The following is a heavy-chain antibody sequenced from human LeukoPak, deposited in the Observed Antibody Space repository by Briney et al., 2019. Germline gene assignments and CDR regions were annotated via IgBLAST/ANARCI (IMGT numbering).Heavy chain of an antibody. CDR2: IYYSGST. CDR3: ARDPGLPGTAMVPINYYYYGMDV. J-gene: IGHJ6*02. CDR1: GGSISSSSYY. V-gene: IGHV4-39*07. Sequence: SETLSLTCTVSGGSISSSSYYWGWIRQPPGKGLEWIGSIYYSGSTYYNPSLKSRVTISVDTSKNQFSLKLSSVTAADTAVYYCARDPGLPGTAMVPINYYYYGMDVWGQGTTVTVSS. D-gene: IGHD5-18*01.